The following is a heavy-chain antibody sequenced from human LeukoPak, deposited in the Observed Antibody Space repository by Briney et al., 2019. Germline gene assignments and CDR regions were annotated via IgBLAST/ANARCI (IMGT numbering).Heavy chain of an antibody. CDR3: AKLGDCSSSSCYPRTPIDY. V-gene: IGHV3-23*01. CDR2: ITNSGDTK. D-gene: IGHD2-2*01. Sequence: GGSLRLSCAASGFTFGSNAMTWVRQAPGMGLEWVSAITNSGDTKFYADSVKGRFTISRDNSKNTLYLQMNSLRAEDTAVYFCAKLGDCSSSSCYPRTPIDYWGQGTLVTVSS. J-gene: IGHJ4*02. CDR1: GFTFGSNA.